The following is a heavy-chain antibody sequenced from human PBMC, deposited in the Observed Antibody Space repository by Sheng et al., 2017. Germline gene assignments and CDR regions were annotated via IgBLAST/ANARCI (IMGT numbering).Heavy chain of an antibody. D-gene: IGHD2-8*02. Sequence: EVQLVESGGGLVQPGGTLRLSCAASGFTFSSYGMSWVRQAPGKGLEWVSAISGSGGSTYYADSVKGRFTISRDNSKNTLYLQMNSLRAEDTAVYYCAKVLLYWSGYYYYYMDVWGKGTTVTVSS. CDR3: AKVLLYWSGYYYYYMDV. CDR1: GFTFSSYG. V-gene: IGHV3-23*04. CDR2: ISGSGGST. J-gene: IGHJ6*03.